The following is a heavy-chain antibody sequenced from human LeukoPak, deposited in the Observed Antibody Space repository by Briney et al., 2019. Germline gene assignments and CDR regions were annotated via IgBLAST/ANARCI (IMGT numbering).Heavy chain of an antibody. J-gene: IGHJ4*02. V-gene: IGHV1-2*02. CDR3: ASQAGTVTTEYYFDY. Sequence: ASVKVSCKASDYTFTNYGISWVRQAPGQGLEWMGWINPNSGGTNYARKFQGRVTMTRDTSISTAYMELSRLRSDDTAVYYCASQAGTVTTEYYFDYWGQGTLVTVSS. D-gene: IGHD4-11*01. CDR1: DYTFTNYG. CDR2: INPNSGGT.